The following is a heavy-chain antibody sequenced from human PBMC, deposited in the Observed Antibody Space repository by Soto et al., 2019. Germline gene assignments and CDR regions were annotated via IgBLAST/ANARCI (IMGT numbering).Heavy chain of an antibody. CDR2: INHSGST. CDR1: GGSFSGYY. V-gene: IGHV4-34*01. CDR3: ARHVLGYCSGGSCYSPYYYYMDV. D-gene: IGHD2-15*01. J-gene: IGHJ6*03. Sequence: SETLSLTCAVYGGSFSGYYWSRIRQPPGKGLEWIGEINHSGSTNYNPSLKSRVTISVDTSKNQFSLKLSSVTAADTAVYYCARHVLGYCSGGSCYSPYYYYMDVWGKGTTVTVSS.